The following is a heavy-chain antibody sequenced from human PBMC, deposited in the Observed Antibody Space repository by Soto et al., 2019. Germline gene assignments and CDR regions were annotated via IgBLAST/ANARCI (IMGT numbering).Heavy chain of an antibody. Sequence: QVQLQQWGAGLLKPSETLSLTCAVYGGSFSGYYWSWIRQPPGKGLEWIGESNHVGSTNYNPSLKRRVTLSVDPCKNQVALRLTSVTAADTAVYSCATVLIADVTTDWGQGTLVIVSS. CDR1: GGSFSGYY. CDR2: SNHVGST. CDR3: ATVLIADVTTD. V-gene: IGHV4-34*01. D-gene: IGHD2-2*01. J-gene: IGHJ4*02.